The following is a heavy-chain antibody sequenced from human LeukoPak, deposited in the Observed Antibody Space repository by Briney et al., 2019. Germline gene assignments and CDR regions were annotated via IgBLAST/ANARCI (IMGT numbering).Heavy chain of an antibody. Sequence: GGSLRLSCAGSGFLFNTNWMTWVRQAPGKGLEWVATIKQDGSEKYYVDSVKGRFTISKDNAKNSLYLQMNSLRVEDTAVYYCAKVGRSGWPLDNWGQGTLVTVSS. CDR1: GFLFNTNW. D-gene: IGHD6-19*01. CDR3: AKVGRSGWPLDN. J-gene: IGHJ4*02. V-gene: IGHV3-7*01. CDR2: IKQDGSEK.